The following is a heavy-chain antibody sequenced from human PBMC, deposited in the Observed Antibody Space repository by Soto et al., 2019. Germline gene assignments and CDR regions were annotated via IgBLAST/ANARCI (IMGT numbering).Heavy chain of an antibody. CDR3: ARHYYDSSGSPIDY. J-gene: IGHJ4*02. CDR2: MYYTGNK. CDR1: GGSISSSTYY. D-gene: IGHD3-22*01. V-gene: IGHV4-39*01. Sequence: PSETLSLTCTVSGGSISSSTYYWDWIRQPPGKGLEWIGAMYYTGNKNYNPSLESRVTMSVDTSKNQFSLKLSSVTPTDTAMHYCARHYYDSSGSPIDYWGQGTLVTVSS.